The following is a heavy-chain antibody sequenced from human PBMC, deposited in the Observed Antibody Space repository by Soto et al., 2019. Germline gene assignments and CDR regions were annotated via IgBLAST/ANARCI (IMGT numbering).Heavy chain of an antibody. Sequence: QVQLVQSGAEGKKPGASVKGSCKASGYTFIDYYIHWVRQAPGPGLEWMGWFKSNSGDTRFAQKFQGRVTMTGDTSISTAYMELSSLRSDDTAVYYCARDSATMAGSFFDYWGQGTLVTVSS. J-gene: IGHJ4*02. CDR3: ARDSATMAGSFFDY. V-gene: IGHV1-2*02. CDR2: FKSNSGDT. CDR1: GYTFIDYY. D-gene: IGHD1-26*01.